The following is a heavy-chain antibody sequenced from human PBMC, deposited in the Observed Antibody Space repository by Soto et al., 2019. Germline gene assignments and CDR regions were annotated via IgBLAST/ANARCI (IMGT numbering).Heavy chain of an antibody. CDR1: GFTVSNNY. D-gene: IGHD6-19*01. CDR3: VTHSSGWYFDY. CDR2: IYTGGST. Sequence: GGSLRLSCAVSGFTVSNNYMSWVRQAPGKGLEWVSLIYTGGSTYYADSVRGRFTISRDHSQNTLFLQMSSLRTEDTAVFYCVTHSSGWYFDYWGPGTLVTVSS. V-gene: IGHV3-66*01. J-gene: IGHJ4*02.